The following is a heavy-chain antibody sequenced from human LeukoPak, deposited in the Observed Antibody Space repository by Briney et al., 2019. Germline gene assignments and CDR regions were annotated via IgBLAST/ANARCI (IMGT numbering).Heavy chain of an antibody. D-gene: IGHD3-10*01. CDR3: ARDSRKSGSGSYIPHY. CDR2: INPNNGGT. V-gene: IGHV1-2*02. Sequence: ASVKVSCKASGYTFTAYYMHWVRQAPGQGLEWMGWINPNNGGTNYAQKFQGRVTMTRDTSISTAYMELSRLRSDDTAVYYCARDSRKSGSGSYIPHYWGQGTLVTVSS. J-gene: IGHJ4*02. CDR1: GYTFTAYY.